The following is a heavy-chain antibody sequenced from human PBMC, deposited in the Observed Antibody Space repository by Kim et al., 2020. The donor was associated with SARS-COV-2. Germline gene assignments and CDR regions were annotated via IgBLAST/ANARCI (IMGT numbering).Heavy chain of an antibody. CDR1: GFTFSIYS. CDR2: ISSTSRNI. CDR3: ARVRPSGYTVDY. V-gene: IGHV3-48*02. J-gene: IGHJ4*02. Sequence: GGSLRLSCAASGFTFSIYSIDWVRRAPGKGLEWIIYISSTSRNIYYADSVKGRFTVSRDNAENSVYLQMYSLTDEDTAIYYCARVRPSGYTVDYWGQGTPVTVSS. D-gene: IGHD2-2*02.